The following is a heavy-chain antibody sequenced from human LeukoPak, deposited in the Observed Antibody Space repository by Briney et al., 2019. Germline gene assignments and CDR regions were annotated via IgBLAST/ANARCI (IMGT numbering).Heavy chain of an antibody. CDR1: GFTVSSNY. CDR3: ARDRPGYSSGWYSFDY. D-gene: IGHD6-19*01. J-gene: IGHJ4*02. V-gene: IGHV3-66*02. CDR2: IYSGGST. Sequence: GGSLRLSCAASGFTVSSNYMSWVRQAPGKGLEWVSVIYSGGSTYYEDSVKGRFTISRDNSKNTLYLQMNSLRAEDTAVYYCARDRPGYSSGWYSFDYWGQGTLVTVSS.